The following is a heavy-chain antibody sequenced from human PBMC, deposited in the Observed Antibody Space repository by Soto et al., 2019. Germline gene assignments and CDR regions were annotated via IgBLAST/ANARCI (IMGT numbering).Heavy chain of an antibody. J-gene: IGHJ3*02. Sequence: GGSLRLSCAASGFTFSAYYMSWIRQAPGKGLEWVSYISSSGSTIYYADSVKGRFTISRDNAKNSLYLQMNSLRAEDTAVYYCAKDHLPNTMIVVDDAFDIWGQGTMVTVSS. D-gene: IGHD3-22*01. CDR3: AKDHLPNTMIVVDDAFDI. CDR2: ISSSGSTI. V-gene: IGHV3-11*01. CDR1: GFTFSAYY.